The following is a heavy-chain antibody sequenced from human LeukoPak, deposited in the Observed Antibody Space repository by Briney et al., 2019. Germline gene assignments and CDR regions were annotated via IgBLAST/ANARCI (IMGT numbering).Heavy chain of an antibody. J-gene: IGHJ4*02. CDR2: IIPIFGTA. V-gene: IGHV1-69*13. D-gene: IGHD3-22*01. Sequence: GASVKVSCKASGGTFSSYAISWVRQAPGQGLEWMGGIIPIFGTANYAQKFQGRVTITADESTSTAYMELSSLRSEDTAAYYCATGYYYDSSGPRWGIDYWGQGTLVTVSS. CDR1: GGTFSSYA. CDR3: ATGYYYDSSGPRWGIDY.